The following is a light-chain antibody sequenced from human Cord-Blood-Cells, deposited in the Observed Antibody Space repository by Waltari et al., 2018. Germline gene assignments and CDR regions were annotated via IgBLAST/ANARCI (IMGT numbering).Light chain of an antibody. CDR1: SSDVGGYNY. J-gene: IGLJ2*01. CDR3: SSYAGSNNVV. V-gene: IGLV2-8*01. Sequence: QSALTQPPSASGSPGQSVTISCTGTSSDVGGYNYVSWYQPHPGKAPKLMIYEVIQRPSGVPDRVSCSKSGNTASLTVSGLQAEDEADYYGSSYAGSNNVVFGGGTKLTVL. CDR2: EVI.